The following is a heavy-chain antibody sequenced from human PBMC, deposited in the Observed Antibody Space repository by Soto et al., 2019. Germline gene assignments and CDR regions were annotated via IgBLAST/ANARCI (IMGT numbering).Heavy chain of an antibody. CDR3: AKTIVVVPAAIGFYYYYYGMDV. V-gene: IGHV3-23*01. J-gene: IGHJ6*02. D-gene: IGHD2-2*02. CDR2: INDSGGST. CDR1: GFSFSNYA. Sequence: GGSLRLSCAASGFSFSNYAMGWVRQAPGKGLEWVSGINDSGGSTYYADSVKGRFTISRDNSKNTLYLQMNSLRAEDTAVYYCAKTIVVVPAAIGFYYYYYGMDVWGQGTTVTVSS.